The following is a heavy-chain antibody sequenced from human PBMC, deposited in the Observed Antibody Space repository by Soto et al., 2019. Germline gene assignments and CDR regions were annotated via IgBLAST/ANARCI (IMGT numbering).Heavy chain of an antibody. CDR2: IYKSGTT. J-gene: IGHJ5*02. D-gene: IGHD6-6*01. V-gene: IGHV4-30-4*08. CDR3: ARSLRASSGWFDP. Sequence: QVHLEESGPGLVKPSETLSLTCTVSGDYINSGDYYWTWIRQSPGKGLEWMAYIYKSGTTYYNPSLTNSLLISIGMSTILFSLQVTSVPAADTAFSYCARSLRASSGWFDPWGQGTLVTVSA. CDR1: GDYINSGDYY.